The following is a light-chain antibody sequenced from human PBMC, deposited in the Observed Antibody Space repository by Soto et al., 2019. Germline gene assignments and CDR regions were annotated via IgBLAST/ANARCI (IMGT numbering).Light chain of an antibody. V-gene: IGLV7-43*01. J-gene: IGLJ2*01. Sequence: QAVVTQEPSLTVSPGGTVTLTCASSTGAVTSGHYANWLQQKPGQAPRALIYSTDSKHSWTPARFSGSLLGGKAALTLSGVGHEDEADYCCLLYCGGIVIFGGGTKLTVL. CDR2: STD. CDR1: TGAVTSGHY. CDR3: LLYCGGIVI.